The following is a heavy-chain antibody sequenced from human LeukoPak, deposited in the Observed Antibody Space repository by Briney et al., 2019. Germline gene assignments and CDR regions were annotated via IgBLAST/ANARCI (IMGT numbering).Heavy chain of an antibody. CDR1: GGSFSGYY. J-gene: IGHJ6*02. D-gene: IGHD2-15*01. V-gene: IGHV4-34*01. Sequence: SETLSLTCAVYGGSFSGYYWSWIRQPPGKGLEWIGEINHSGSTNYNPSLKSRVTISVDTSKNQISLKLSSVTAADTAVYYCARHGYCSGGSCYPTNYGMDVWGQGTTVTVSS. CDR3: ARHGYCSGGSCYPTNYGMDV. CDR2: INHSGST.